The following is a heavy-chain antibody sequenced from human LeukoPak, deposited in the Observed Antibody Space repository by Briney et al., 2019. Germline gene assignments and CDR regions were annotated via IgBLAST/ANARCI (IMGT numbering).Heavy chain of an antibody. D-gene: IGHD5-18*01. V-gene: IGHV4-59*01. J-gene: IGHJ4*02. CDR3: ARSGGYNYGYGVFDY. CDR2: IYYSGST. Sequence: SETLSLTCTVSGGSISSYYWSWIRQPPGKGLEWIGYIYYSGSTNYNPSLKSRVTISVDTSKNQFSLKLSSVTAADTAVFYCARSGGYNYGYGVFDYWGQGTLVTVSS. CDR1: GGSISSYY.